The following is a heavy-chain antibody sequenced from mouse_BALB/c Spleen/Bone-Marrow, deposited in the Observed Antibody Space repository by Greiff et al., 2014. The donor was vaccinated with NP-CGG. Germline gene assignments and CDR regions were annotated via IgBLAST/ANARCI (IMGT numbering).Heavy chain of an antibody. Sequence: LEESGAELMKPGASVKISCKATGYTFSSYWIEWVKQRPGHGLEWIGEILPGSGSNNYDEKFKGKATFTADTSSNTVFKQHSSLTTDDSAVYYCTRRLAYYFDYWGQGTTLTVSS. CDR2: ILPGSGSN. D-gene: IGHD1-2*01. V-gene: IGHV1-9*01. J-gene: IGHJ2*01. CDR1: GYTFSSYW. CDR3: TRRLAYYFDY.